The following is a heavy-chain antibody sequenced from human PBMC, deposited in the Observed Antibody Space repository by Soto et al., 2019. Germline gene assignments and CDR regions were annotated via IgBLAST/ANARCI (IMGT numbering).Heavy chain of an antibody. CDR3: ATYADNRDFMDV. V-gene: IGHV1-69*02. CDR2: MLPIPDIA. D-gene: IGHD1-20*01. Sequence: QVQLVQSGAEVKKPGSSVKVSCKASGGTFSNFFISWVRQTPGQGLEWMGRMLPIPDIANYAHSSHGRATFTADTSTGTAYMELSSLRSDDTAIYYCATYADNRDFMDVWGNGTTVTVSS. J-gene: IGHJ6*03. CDR1: GGTFSNFF.